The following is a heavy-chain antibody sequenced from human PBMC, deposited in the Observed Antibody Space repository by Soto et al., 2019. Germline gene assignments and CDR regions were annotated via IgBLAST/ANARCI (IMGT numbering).Heavy chain of an antibody. V-gene: IGHV1-69*18. D-gene: IGHD6-25*01. Sequence: QVQLVQSGAEVRKPGSSVKVSCKTCGGTFTTYTIYWVRQAPGQGLEWMGRVIPLFGTTKYAQNFQDRVTITAEESTSTAYLELSSLRSEDTAVYYCARRLDDRADAAFDVWGEGTAVTVSA. J-gene: IGHJ3*01. CDR1: GGTFTTYT. CDR2: VIPLFGTT. CDR3: ARRLDDRADAAFDV.